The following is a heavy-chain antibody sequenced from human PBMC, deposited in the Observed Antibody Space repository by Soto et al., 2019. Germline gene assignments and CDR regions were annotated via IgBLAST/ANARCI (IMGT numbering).Heavy chain of an antibody. CDR2: IWYDGSNK. CDR1: GFTFSSYG. Sequence: PGGSLRLSCAASGFTFSSYGMHWVRKAPGKGLEWVAVIWYDGSNKYYTDSVKGRFTISRDNSKNTLYLQMNSLRAEDTAVYYCARDPNYDILTGYYAFDPWGQETLVTVSS. J-gene: IGHJ5*02. CDR3: ARDPNYDILTGYYAFDP. D-gene: IGHD3-9*01. V-gene: IGHV3-33*01.